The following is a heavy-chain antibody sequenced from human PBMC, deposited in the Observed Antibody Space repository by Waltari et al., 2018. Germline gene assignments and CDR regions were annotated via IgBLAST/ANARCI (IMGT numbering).Heavy chain of an antibody. CDR2: IKSKTDGGTI. V-gene: IGHV3-15*01. Sequence: EVHLVESGGGLVKPGGSLRLSCAGSGFTVTNAWMNWVRQDPGKGLGGVGHIKSKTDGGTIDYAAPVKGRLTISRDDSKNTLYLQMNSLKTEDTALYYCTTERDGSHEHWGQGTLVTVSS. CDR3: TTERDGSHEH. J-gene: IGHJ4*02. D-gene: IGHD6-19*01. CDR1: GFTVTNAW.